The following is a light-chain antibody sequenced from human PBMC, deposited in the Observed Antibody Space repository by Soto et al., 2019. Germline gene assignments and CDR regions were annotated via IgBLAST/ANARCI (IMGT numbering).Light chain of an antibody. CDR3: QHYGSALFT. V-gene: IGKV3-20*01. CDR2: GAS. Sequence: EIGMTQSPGTLSLSPAERATLSCRASQSFSSSYLAWYQQKPGQAPRLLIYGASSRATGIPDRFSGSGSGTDFTLTISSLEPEDFAVYYCQHYGSALFTFGPGTKVDVK. CDR1: QSFSSSY. J-gene: IGKJ3*01.